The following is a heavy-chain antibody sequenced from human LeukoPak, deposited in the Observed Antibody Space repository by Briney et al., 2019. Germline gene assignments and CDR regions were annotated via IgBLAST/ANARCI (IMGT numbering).Heavy chain of an antibody. D-gene: IGHD6-13*01. J-gene: IGHJ4*02. CDR2: IYYSGTT. V-gene: IGHV4-59*01. CDR3: ARGVYIAAAQYGY. Sequence: PSETLSLTCTVSGGSTSSYYWSWIRQPPGKGLEWIGYIYYSGTTNYNPSLKSRVTISVDTSKNQFSLKLSSVTAADTAVYYCARGVYIAAAQYGYWGQGTLVTVST. CDR1: GGSTSSYY.